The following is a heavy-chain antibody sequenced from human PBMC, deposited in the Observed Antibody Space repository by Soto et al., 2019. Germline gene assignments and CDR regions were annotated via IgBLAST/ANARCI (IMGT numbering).Heavy chain of an antibody. CDR3: ARGIHHYNTGEFVFDY. D-gene: IGHD3-22*01. CDR1: NGSISPYY. V-gene: IGHV4-59*01. Sequence: QVQLQESGPGLVKPPETLSLTCTISNGSISPYYWSWIRQSPGKGLEWIGYIFHTGVTNHNPSLRGRVTVSIDTSRNQFALHLSSVTAADTAMYFCARGIHHYNTGEFVFDYWGQGALVTVSS. J-gene: IGHJ4*02. CDR2: IFHTGVT.